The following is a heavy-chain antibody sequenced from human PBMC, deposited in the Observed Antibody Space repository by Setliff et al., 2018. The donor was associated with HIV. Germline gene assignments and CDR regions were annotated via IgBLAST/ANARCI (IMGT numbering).Heavy chain of an antibody. D-gene: IGHD3-10*01. CDR1: GYVFTSYW. CDR3: TRHSGSSPIAYFGMDV. V-gene: IGHV5-51*01. Sequence: GESLKISCKTSGYVFTSYWIGWVRQTPGKGLEWVGTIYPGNSDTRYSPSFQGQVTISADQSTSTTYLHWSSLKASDTAMYYCTRHSGSSPIAYFGMDVWGQGTTVTFSS. J-gene: IGHJ6*02. CDR2: IYPGNSDT.